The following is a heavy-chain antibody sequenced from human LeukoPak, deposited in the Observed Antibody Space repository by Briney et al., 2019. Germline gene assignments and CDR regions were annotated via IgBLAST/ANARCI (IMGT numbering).Heavy chain of an antibody. CDR2: ISSSSSSYI. V-gene: IGHV3-21*01. Sequence: GGSLRLSCAASGFTFSSYSMNWVRQAPGKGLEWVSSISSSSSSYIYYADSVKGRFTISRDNAKNSLYLQMNSLRAEDTAVYYCARDLWGHYYDSSGSRSSNWGQGTLVTVSS. CDR1: GFTFSSYS. D-gene: IGHD3-22*01. CDR3: ARDLWGHYYDSSGSRSSN. J-gene: IGHJ4*02.